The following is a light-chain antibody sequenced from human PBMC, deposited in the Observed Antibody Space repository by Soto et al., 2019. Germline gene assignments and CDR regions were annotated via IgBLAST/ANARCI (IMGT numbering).Light chain of an antibody. J-gene: IGKJ1*01. CDR1: QSLVHSDGIAY. CDR3: MQALHSPWT. Sequence: DVVMTQSPLSLPVTLGQPASISCRSNQSLVHSDGIAYFSWFQQRPGRSPRRLIYKVSNRDSGVPARFSGSGSGTDFALKISRVEAEDVGVYYCMQALHSPWTFGQGTKVEIK. V-gene: IGKV2-30*02. CDR2: KVS.